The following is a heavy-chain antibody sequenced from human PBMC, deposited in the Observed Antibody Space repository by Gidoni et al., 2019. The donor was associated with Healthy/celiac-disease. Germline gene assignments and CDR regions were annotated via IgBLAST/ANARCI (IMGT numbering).Heavy chain of an antibody. CDR2: IYYSGST. D-gene: IGHD6-13*01. V-gene: IGHV4-39*01. J-gene: IGHJ4*02. Sequence: GWIRQPPGKGLEWIGSIYYSGSTYYNPSLKSRVTISVDTSKNQFSLILSSVTAADTAVYYCASPYSSSWEFDYWGQGTLVTVSS. CDR3: ASPYSSSWEFDY.